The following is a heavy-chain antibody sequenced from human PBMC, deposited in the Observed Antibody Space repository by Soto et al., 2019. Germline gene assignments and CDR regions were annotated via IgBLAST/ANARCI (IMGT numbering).Heavy chain of an antibody. CDR2: INPNGGGT. Sequence: QVQVVQSGAEVKKPGASVKVSCKASGYTFTGYYLHWVRQAPGQGLEWLGWINPNGGGTNYAQDFQGRITMTRDASINTAYVEVTRLRSEATAVYYCAREGIAARIPTEWGQGTLVTVSS. CDR3: AREGIAARIPTE. J-gene: IGHJ4*02. V-gene: IGHV1-2*02. D-gene: IGHD6-6*01. CDR1: GYTFTGYY.